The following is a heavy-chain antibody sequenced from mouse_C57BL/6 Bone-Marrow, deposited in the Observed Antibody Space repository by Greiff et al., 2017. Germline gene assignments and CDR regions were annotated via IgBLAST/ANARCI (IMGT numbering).Heavy chain of an antibody. V-gene: IGHV1-64*01. D-gene: IGHD1-1*01. CDR3: ARGSSYWYFDV. CDR1: GYTFTSYW. J-gene: IGHJ1*03. CDR2: IHPNSGST. Sequence: QVQLQQPGAELVKPGASVKLSCTASGYTFTSYWMHWVKQRPGQGLEWIGMIHPNSGSTNYNEKFKSKATLTVDKATSTAYMQLSSLTSKDSAVYYYARGSSYWYFDVWGTGTTVTVSS.